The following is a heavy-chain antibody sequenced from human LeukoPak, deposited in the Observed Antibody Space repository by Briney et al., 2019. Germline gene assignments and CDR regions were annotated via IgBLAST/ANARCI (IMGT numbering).Heavy chain of an antibody. CDR1: GGSISSSSYY. D-gene: IGHD3-10*01. V-gene: IGHV4-39*07. CDR3: ATPVPHGSDPSLYYYYMDV. J-gene: IGHJ6*03. Sequence: SETLSLTCTVSGGSISSSSYYWGWIRQPPGKGLEWIGSIYHSGNTYYNPFLKSRVTISVDTSKNQFSLKLSSVTAADTAVYYCATPVPHGSDPSLYYYYMDVWGKGTTVTISS. CDR2: IYHSGNT.